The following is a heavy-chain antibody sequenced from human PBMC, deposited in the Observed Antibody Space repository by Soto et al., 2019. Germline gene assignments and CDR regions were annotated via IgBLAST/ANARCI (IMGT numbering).Heavy chain of an antibody. CDR3: TTDSHFTMKLVRFDY. CDR1: GFTFTTAW. Sequence: EVQLVESGGGLVEPGGSLRLSCAACGFTFTTAWINWVRQAPGKGLEWVGRIKSKIDGGTTDFAAPVKGRFAISRDDSRNMVYFQMNSLKTEDTAVYYCTTDSHFTMKLVRFDYWGLGTLVTVSS. D-gene: IGHD3-22*01. J-gene: IGHJ4*01. CDR2: IKSKIDGGTT. V-gene: IGHV3-15*07.